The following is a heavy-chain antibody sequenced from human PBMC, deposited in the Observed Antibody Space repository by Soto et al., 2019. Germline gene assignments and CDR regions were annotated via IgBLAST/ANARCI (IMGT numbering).Heavy chain of an antibody. Sequence: GGSLRLSCAASQFAFYTYAMAWVRQAPGKGLEWVSAITASAGTSYYTDSVKGRFTISRDNSKNMLFLQMNSLRVEDTAVYYCATELRYLEWFTRPDYWGQGTLVTVSS. J-gene: IGHJ4*02. CDR3: ATELRYLEWFTRPDY. CDR1: QFAFYTYA. V-gene: IGHV3-23*01. D-gene: IGHD3-3*01. CDR2: ITASAGTS.